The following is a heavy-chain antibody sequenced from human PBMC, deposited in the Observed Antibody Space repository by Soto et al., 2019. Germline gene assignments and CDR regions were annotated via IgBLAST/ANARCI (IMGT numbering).Heavy chain of an antibody. CDR3: AKSSGYSSGCFDY. CDR1: GFTFSSYA. V-gene: IGHV3-23*01. D-gene: IGHD6-19*01. Sequence: EVQVLESGGGLVQPGGSLRLSCADSGFTFSSYAMTWVRQAPGKGLEWVSAISGSGGSTYYADSVKGRLTISRDNSKNTLYLQMNSLRAEDTAVYYCAKSSGYSSGCFDYWGQGTLVTVSS. J-gene: IGHJ4*02. CDR2: ISGSGGST.